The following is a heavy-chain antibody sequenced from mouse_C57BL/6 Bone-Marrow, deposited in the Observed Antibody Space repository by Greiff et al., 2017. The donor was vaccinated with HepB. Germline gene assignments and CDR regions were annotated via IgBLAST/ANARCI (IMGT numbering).Heavy chain of an antibody. CDR2: ISYDGSN. D-gene: IGHD1-1*01. V-gene: IGHV3-6*01. CDR1: GYSITSGYY. Sequence: EVQVVESGPGLVKPSQSLSLTCSVTGYSITSGYYWNWIRQFPGNKLEWMGYISYDGSNNYNPSLKNRISITRDTSKNQFFLKLNSVTTEDTATYYCARDSPYYYGSSPWFAYWGQGTLVTVSA. J-gene: IGHJ3*01. CDR3: ARDSPYYYGSSPWFAY.